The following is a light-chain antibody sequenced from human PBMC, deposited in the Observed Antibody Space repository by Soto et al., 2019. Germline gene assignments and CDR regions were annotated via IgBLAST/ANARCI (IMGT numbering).Light chain of an antibody. J-gene: IGKJ1*01. CDR1: QTVSSSH. Sequence: EVVLTQSPGTLSLSPGERATLSCRASQTVSSSHLAWYQQKPGQAPRLLIYGASSRATGIPDRFSGSGSGTDFPLTISRLEPEDFAVYYCQQYGSSRWTFGQGTKVEIK. CDR2: GAS. V-gene: IGKV3-20*01. CDR3: QQYGSSRWT.